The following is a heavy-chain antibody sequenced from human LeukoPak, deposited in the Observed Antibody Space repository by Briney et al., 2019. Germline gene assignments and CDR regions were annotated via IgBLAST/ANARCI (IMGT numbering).Heavy chain of an antibody. D-gene: IGHD5-18*01. J-gene: IGHJ4*02. CDR1: GFIFSDYE. CDR2: ISSSGTIT. V-gene: IGHV3-48*03. Sequence: SGGSLRLSCAASGFIFSDYEMNWVRQAPGKGLEWTSYISSSGTITHCADSTKGRVTISRDNTGNTLYLHMSSLRADDTAIYFCARGYSYGYDYWGLGTRVTVSS. CDR3: ARGYSYGYDY.